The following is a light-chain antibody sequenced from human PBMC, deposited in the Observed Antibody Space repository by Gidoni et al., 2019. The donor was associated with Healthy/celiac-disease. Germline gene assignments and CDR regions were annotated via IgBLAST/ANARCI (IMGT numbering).Light chain of an antibody. CDR1: QSVLSSSNNKNY. Sequence: DIVMTQSSASLAVSFGEGATINCKSSQSVLSSSNNKNYLAWYQQKPGQPPKLLIYWASTRESGVPERFSGSGSGTDFTLTISSLQAEDVADYYCQQYYSTPQTFXQXTKVEIK. J-gene: IGKJ1*01. CDR2: WAS. CDR3: QQYYSTPQT. V-gene: IGKV4-1*01.